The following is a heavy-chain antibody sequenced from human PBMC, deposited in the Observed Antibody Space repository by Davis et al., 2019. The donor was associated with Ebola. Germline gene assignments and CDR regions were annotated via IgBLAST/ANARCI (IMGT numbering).Heavy chain of an antibody. V-gene: IGHV3-23*01. CDR3: GGNNRYYYYGMDV. CDR1: VITFSSYA. CDR2: ISGSGGTT. J-gene: IGHJ6*04. D-gene: IGHD1/OR15-1a*01. Sequence: GESLKISCADSVITFSSYAMTWVRQAPGKGLEWVSAISGSGGTTYYAGSVKGRFTISRDNAKNSLYLQMNSLRAEDTAVYYCGGNNRYYYYGMDVWGKGTTVTVSS.